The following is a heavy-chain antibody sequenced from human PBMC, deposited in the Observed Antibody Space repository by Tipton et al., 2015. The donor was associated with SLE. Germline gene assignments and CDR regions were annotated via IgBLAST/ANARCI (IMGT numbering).Heavy chain of an antibody. CDR3: ASIASRFFDP. CDR2: IYHSGGT. J-gene: IGHJ5*02. CDR1: GGSVSSGSYY. Sequence: TLSLTCTVSGGSVSSGSYYWSWIRQPPGKGLEWIGYIYHSGGTNHSPSLRSRLTTSVDTSKNQFSLRLSSVTAADTAVYYCASIASRFFDPWGQGTLVTVSS. D-gene: IGHD3-3*01. V-gene: IGHV4-61*01.